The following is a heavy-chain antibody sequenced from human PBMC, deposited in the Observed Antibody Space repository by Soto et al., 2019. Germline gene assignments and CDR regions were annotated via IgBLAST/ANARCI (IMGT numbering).Heavy chain of an antibody. CDR2: IFSSGST. D-gene: IGHD5-12*01. Sequence: SDTLSLTCTVSGGSINTFYWSWVRQPAGKGLEWIGRIFSSGSTSFNPSLESRVAMSVDTSKNHFSLNLSSVTAADMAVYYCAREGSYSAYNFAHGIQLWSFDFWGQGALVTVSS. CDR1: GGSINTFY. V-gene: IGHV4-4*07. CDR3: AREGSYSAYNFAHGIQLWSFDF. J-gene: IGHJ4*02.